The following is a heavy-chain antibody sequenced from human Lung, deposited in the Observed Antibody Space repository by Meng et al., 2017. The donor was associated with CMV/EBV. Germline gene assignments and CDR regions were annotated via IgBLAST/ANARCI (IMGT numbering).Heavy chain of an antibody. D-gene: IGHD2-15*01. CDR3: ARVKRYCTGGTCSSTGYYGMDV. J-gene: IGHJ6*02. Sequence: SVKVSXKASGYNFTGYYIHWVRQAPGQGLEWMGWINPNSGGTNYAQKFQGRITMTGDTSITTAYMELSRLRSDDMAVYHCARVKRYCTGGTCSSTGYYGMDVWGQRXTVTVSS. CDR2: INPNSGGT. CDR1: GYNFTGYY. V-gene: IGHV1-2*02.